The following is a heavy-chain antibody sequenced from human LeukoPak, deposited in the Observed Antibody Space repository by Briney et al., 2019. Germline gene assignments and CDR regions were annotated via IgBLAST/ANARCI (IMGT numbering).Heavy chain of an antibody. CDR2: INPGGDST. D-gene: IGHD6-13*01. CDR3: ARGLGQQLWSMLLDY. V-gene: IGHV1-46*01. Sequence: APVKVSCKASGYIFTGYYIQWVRQAPGQGLEWGGIINPGGDSTSHAQKFQGRVTMTRDTSTSTVYMDLSSLRSEDTAVYYCARGLGQQLWSMLLDYWGQGTLVTVSS. CDR1: GYIFTGYY. J-gene: IGHJ4*02.